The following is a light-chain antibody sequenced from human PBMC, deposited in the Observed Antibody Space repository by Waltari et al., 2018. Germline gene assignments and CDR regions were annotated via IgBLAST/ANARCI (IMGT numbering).Light chain of an antibody. Sequence: DTVMTHSPHSLTASLGGRATINCKSRPSVLYSANNKDYLAWYQQKPGQPPKLLIYWASTRESGVPDRFSGGGSETDFSLTINSLQAEDAAVYYFQQYFHLPYTCGQRTKLEIK. CDR2: WAS. CDR1: PSVLYSANNKDY. CDR3: QQYFHLPYT. V-gene: IGKV4-1*01. J-gene: IGKJ2*01.